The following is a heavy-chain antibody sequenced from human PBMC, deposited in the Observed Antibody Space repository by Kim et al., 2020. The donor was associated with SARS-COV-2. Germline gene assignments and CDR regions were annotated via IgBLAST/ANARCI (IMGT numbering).Heavy chain of an antibody. CDR3: ARQDYYGSGSYYYDY. CDR2: IYYSGST. D-gene: IGHD3-10*01. V-gene: IGHV4-39*01. Sequence: SETLSLTCTVSGGSISSSSYYWGWIRQPPGTGLEWIGSIYYSGSTYYNPSLKSRVTISVDTSKNQFSLKLSSVTAADTAVYYCARQDYYGSGSYYYDYWGQGTLVTVSS. CDR1: GGSISSSSYY. J-gene: IGHJ4*02.